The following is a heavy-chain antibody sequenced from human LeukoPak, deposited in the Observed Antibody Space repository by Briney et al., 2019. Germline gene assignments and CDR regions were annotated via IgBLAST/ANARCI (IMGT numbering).Heavy chain of an antibody. CDR2: IKQDGSEK. J-gene: IGHJ6*04. CDR3: AREMYYDFWSGYLGMDV. CDR1: GFTFSSYW. Sequence: PGGSLRLSCAASGFTFSSYWMGWVRQAPGKGLEWVANIKQDGSEKYYVDFVKGRFTISRDNAKNSLYLQMNSLRAEDTAVYYCAREMYYDFWSGYLGMDVWGKGTTVTVSS. V-gene: IGHV3-7*01. D-gene: IGHD3-3*01.